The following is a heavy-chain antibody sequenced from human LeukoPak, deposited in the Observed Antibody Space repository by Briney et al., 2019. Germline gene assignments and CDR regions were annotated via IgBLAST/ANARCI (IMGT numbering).Heavy chain of an antibody. CDR1: GGSISSYY. CDR3: ARVTWGLYDY. Sequence: SETLSLTCTVSGGSISSYYWSWIRQPPGKGLEWIGYIYYSGSTNYNPSLKSRVTISVDTSKNQFSLKLSSVTAADTAAYYCARVTWGLYDYWGQGTLVTVSS. J-gene: IGHJ4*02. D-gene: IGHD7-27*01. CDR2: IYYSGST. V-gene: IGHV4-59*01.